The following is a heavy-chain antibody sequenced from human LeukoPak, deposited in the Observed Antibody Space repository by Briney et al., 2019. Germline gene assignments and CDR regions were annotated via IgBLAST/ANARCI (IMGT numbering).Heavy chain of an antibody. CDR1: GGSISSGGYY. CDR2: IYYSGST. D-gene: IGHD6-6*01. Sequence: SQTLSLTCTVSGGSISSGGYYWSWIRQHPGKGLEWIGYIYYSGSTYYNPSLKSRVTISVDTSKNQFSLKLSSVTAADTAVYYCARVQGRGKRLVPTNWFDPWGQGTLVTVSS. CDR3: ARVQGRGKRLVPTNWFDP. V-gene: IGHV4-31*03. J-gene: IGHJ5*02.